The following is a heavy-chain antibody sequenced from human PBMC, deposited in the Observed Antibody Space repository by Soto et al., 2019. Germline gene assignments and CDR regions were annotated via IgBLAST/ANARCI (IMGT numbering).Heavy chain of an antibody. Sequence: GASVKVSCKASGYTFTSYAMHWVRQAPGQRLEWMGWINAGNGNTKYSQKFQGRVTITRDTSASTAYMELSSLRSEDTAVYYCATLDDIAVADTAMAFDIWGQGTMVTVSS. J-gene: IGHJ3*02. D-gene: IGHD6-19*01. CDR2: INAGNGNT. V-gene: IGHV1-3*01. CDR1: GYTFTSYA. CDR3: ATLDDIAVADTAMAFDI.